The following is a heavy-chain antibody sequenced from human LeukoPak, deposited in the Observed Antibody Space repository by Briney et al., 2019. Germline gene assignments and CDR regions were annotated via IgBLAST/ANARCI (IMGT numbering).Heavy chain of an antibody. CDR2: ISGSGGST. Sequence: GGSLRLSCAASGFTFSSYATSWVRQAPGKGLEWVSAISGSGGSTYYADSVKGRFTISRDNSKNTLYLQMNSLRAEDTAVYYCAKDPYSGGYYDYWGQGTLVTVSS. D-gene: IGHD1-26*01. V-gene: IGHV3-23*01. CDR3: AKDPYSGGYYDY. CDR1: GFTFSSYA. J-gene: IGHJ4*02.